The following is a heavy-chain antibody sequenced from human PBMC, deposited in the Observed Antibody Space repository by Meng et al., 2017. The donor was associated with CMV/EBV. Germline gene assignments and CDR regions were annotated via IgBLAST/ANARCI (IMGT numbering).Heavy chain of an antibody. CDR1: GFTFSSYA. Sequence: GGSLRLSCAASGFTFSSYAMHWVRQAPGKGLEWVSYISSSGNTIFYADSVKGRFTISRDNARNSLYLQMNSLRAEDTAVYYCARSNYYGSGSYFAQPYYYYGMDVWGQGTTVTVSS. D-gene: IGHD3-10*01. CDR2: ISSSGNTI. V-gene: IGHV3-48*03. CDR3: ARSNYYGSGSYFAQPYYYYGMDV. J-gene: IGHJ6*02.